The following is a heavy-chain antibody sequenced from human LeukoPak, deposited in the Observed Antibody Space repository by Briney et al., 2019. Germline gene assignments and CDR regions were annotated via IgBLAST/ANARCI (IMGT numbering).Heavy chain of an antibody. D-gene: IGHD5-24*01. J-gene: IGHJ4*02. CDR3: ARAKMGGWYLDY. CDR2: ISYDGSNK. Sequence: GGSLRLSCAASGFTFSSYWMSWVRQAPGKGLEWVAVISYDGSNKYYADSVKGRFTISRDNSKNTLYLQMNSLRAEDTAVYYCARAKMGGWYLDYWGQGTLVTVSS. V-gene: IGHV3-30*03. CDR1: GFTFSSYW.